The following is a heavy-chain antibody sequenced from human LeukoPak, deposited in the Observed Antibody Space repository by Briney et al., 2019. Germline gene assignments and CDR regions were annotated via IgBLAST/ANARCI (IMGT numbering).Heavy chain of an antibody. CDR1: GYTFANYD. Sequence: ASVKVSCKASGYTFANYDINWVRQATGQGLEWVGWMNPNSGNTAYAPKFQGRVTMTRNTSIGTAYMELTSLRSEDTAMFYCARAGINSGTLAFWAQGTLVTVSS. CDR2: MNPNSGNT. V-gene: IGHV1-8*01. D-gene: IGHD4-23*01. J-gene: IGHJ4*02. CDR3: ARAGINSGTLAF.